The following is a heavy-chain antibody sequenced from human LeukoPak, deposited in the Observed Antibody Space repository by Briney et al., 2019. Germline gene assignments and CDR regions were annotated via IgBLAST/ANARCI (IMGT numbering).Heavy chain of an antibody. D-gene: IGHD6-25*01. V-gene: IGHV4-39*01. Sequence: SETLSLTCTVSGDSFRTNAYYWGWIRQPPGKGLVWIGSIYYSGGTYYNPSLKSRVTISVDTSKNQFSLRLTSVTAADTAMYYCARRGIGGSDDYYFDYWGQGTLVTVSS. CDR3: ARRGIGGSDDYYFDY. J-gene: IGHJ4*02. CDR1: GDSFRTNAYY. CDR2: IYYSGGT.